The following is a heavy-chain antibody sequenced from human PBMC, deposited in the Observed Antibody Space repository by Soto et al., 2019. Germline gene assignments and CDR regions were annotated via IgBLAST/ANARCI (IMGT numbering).Heavy chain of an antibody. CDR1: GYTFTSYA. CDR3: AKYYYYDSSGYSPYFDY. CDR2: INAGNGNT. J-gene: IGHJ4*02. D-gene: IGHD3-22*01. V-gene: IGHV1-3*01. Sequence: ASVKVSCKASGYTFTSYAMHWVRQAPGQRLEWMGWINAGNGNTKYSQKFQGRVTITRDTSASTAYMELSSLGSEDTAVYYCAKYYYYDSSGYSPYFDYWGQGTLVNVS.